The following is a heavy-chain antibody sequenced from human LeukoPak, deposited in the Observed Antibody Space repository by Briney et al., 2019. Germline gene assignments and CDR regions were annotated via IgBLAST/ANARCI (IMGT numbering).Heavy chain of an antibody. J-gene: IGHJ4*02. CDR2: ISGSGGST. V-gene: IGHV3-23*01. D-gene: IGHD5-12*01. CDR1: GFTFSSYA. CDR3: AKDGYVDIVATIGVALW. Sequence: PGGSLRLSCAASGFTFSSYAMSWVRQAPGKGLEWVSAISGSGGSTYYADSVKGRFTISRDNSKNTLYLQMNSLRAEDTAVYYCAKDGYVDIVATIGVALWWGQGTLVTVSS.